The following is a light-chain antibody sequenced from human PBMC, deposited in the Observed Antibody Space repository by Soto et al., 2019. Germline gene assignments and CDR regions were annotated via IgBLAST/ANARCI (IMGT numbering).Light chain of an antibody. CDR1: SSDVGSYNF. CDR3: CSYAGSSTWV. CDR2: EGS. J-gene: IGLJ1*01. V-gene: IGLV2-23*01. Sequence: QSALTQPASVSGSPGQSITISCTGTSSDVGSYNFVSWYQQHPGKAPKVMIYEGSKRPSGVSNRFSGYKSGNTASLTISGLQAEDEADYYCCSYAGSSTWVFGTGTKVTVL.